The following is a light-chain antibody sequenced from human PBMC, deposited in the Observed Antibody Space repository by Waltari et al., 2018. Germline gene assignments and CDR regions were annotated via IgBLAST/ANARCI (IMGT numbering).Light chain of an antibody. CDR1: SAYSSCA. J-gene: IGLJ1*01. Sequence: QLVLTQSPSASASLGASVKLTCTLPSAYSSCAIARHQQQPEKGPRFLMKVKSDGSHSKGDGIPDRFSGSSSGAERYLTISSLQSEDEADYYCQTWGTGFRVFGTGTKVTV. V-gene: IGLV4-69*01. CDR2: VKSDGSH. CDR3: QTWGTGFRV.